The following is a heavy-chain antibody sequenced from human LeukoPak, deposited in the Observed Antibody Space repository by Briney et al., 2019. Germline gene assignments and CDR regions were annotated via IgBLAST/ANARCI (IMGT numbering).Heavy chain of an antibody. V-gene: IGHV1-8*01. CDR1: GYTFTDYD. CDR2: MNPNSGDT. Sequence: ASVKVSCKASGYTFTDYDLTWVRQATGQGLEWMGWMNPNSGDTGYAQKFQGRLTMTRDTSISTAYMELSSLRSEDTAVYYCARGFAGYDTSDYAFSYYWGQGTLVTVSS. J-gene: IGHJ4*02. D-gene: IGHD3-22*01. CDR3: ARGFAGYDTSDYAFSYY.